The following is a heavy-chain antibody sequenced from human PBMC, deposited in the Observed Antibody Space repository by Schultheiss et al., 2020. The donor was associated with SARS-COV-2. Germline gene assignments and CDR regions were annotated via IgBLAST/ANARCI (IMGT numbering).Heavy chain of an antibody. CDR2: IYYSGST. V-gene: IGHV4-30-4*01. D-gene: IGHD1-26*01. J-gene: IGHJ4*02. CDR1: GGSISSGDYY. CDR3: ARDTSGRYQYFDY. Sequence: SETLSLTCTVSGGSISSGDYYWSWIRQPPGKGLEWIGYIYYSGSTYYNPSLKSRVTISVDTSKNQFSLHLNSVTPEDSAVYYCARDTSGRYQYFDYWGQGTLVTVSS.